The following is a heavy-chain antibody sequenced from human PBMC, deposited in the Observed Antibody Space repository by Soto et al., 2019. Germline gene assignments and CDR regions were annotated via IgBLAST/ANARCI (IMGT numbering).Heavy chain of an antibody. V-gene: IGHV4-59*08. D-gene: IGHD2-15*01. CDR3: ARLRVGLGYCSGGSCYSGYAEYFQH. Sequence: SETLSLTCTVSGGSISSYYWSWIRQPPGKGLEWIGYIYYSGSTRYNPSLKSRVTISVDTSKNQFSLKLSSVTAADTAVYYCARLRVGLGYCSGGSCYSGYAEYFQHWGQGTLVTVSS. CDR1: GGSISSYY. J-gene: IGHJ1*01. CDR2: IYYSGST.